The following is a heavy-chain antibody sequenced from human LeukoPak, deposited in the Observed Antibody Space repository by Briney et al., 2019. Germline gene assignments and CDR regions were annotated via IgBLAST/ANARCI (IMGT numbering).Heavy chain of an antibody. V-gene: IGHV1-2*02. CDR1: GYTFTAYY. D-gene: IGHD2-2*01. J-gene: IGHJ4*02. Sequence: ASVKVSCKASGYTFTAYYIHWVRQAPGQGLEWMGLINPNSGGTIYAQKFQGRVTMTRDTSTSTAYMDLNRLTSDDTAVYYCARGMGYQLTNYFDYWGQGTLVTVSS. CDR2: INPNSGGT. CDR3: ARGMGYQLTNYFDY.